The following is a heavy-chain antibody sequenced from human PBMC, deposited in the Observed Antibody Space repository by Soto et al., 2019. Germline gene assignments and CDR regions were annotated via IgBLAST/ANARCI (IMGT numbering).Heavy chain of an antibody. J-gene: IGHJ5*02. Sequence: QVQLVQSGAAVKKPGSSVKVSCKASGGTFSSYAISWVRQAPGQGLEWMGGIIPIFGTANYAQKFQGRVTITADESTSTAYMELSSLRSEDTAVYYCARLKAEYGGNYGWFDPWGQGTLVTVSS. V-gene: IGHV1-69*12. CDR3: ARLKAEYGGNYGWFDP. CDR1: GGTFSSYA. D-gene: IGHD4-4*01. CDR2: IIPIFGTA.